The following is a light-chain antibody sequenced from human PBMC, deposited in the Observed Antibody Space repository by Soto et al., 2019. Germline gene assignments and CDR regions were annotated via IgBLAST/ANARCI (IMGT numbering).Light chain of an antibody. CDR2: KAS. V-gene: IGKV1-5*03. Sequence: DIQMTQSPSTLSASVGDRVTITCRASQSISSWLAWYQQKPGKAPKLLIYKASSLESGVPSRFSGSGSGTEFTLTISSLQPGDFATYYCQQYNSYLWTFGQRTKVEIK. J-gene: IGKJ1*01. CDR1: QSISSW. CDR3: QQYNSYLWT.